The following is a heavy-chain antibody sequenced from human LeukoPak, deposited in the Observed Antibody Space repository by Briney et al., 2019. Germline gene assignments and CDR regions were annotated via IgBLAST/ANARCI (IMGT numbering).Heavy chain of an antibody. J-gene: IGHJ4*02. D-gene: IGHD3-10*01. Sequence: SETLSLTCTVSGGSISSFYGSWSRQPAGKGRGWIGRMFTSGTTSYNPSLRSRVTLALDTSKTQFSLKLPSVPAADTAFYYCARGRYGSGSHFFDYWGQGTLVTVSS. V-gene: IGHV4-4*07. CDR2: MFTSGTT. CDR3: ARGRYGSGSHFFDY. CDR1: GGSISSFY.